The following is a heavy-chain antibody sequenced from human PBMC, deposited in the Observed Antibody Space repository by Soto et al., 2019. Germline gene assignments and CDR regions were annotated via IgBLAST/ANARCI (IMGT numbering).Heavy chain of an antibody. V-gene: IGHV5-51*01. Sequence: PGESLKISCKGSGYIFANDWIAWVRQMPGKGLEWMGIIFPGDSDTRYSPSFQGQVTISAGKSINTAYLQWSSLKASDTAVYYCARRVAAHPYFDFWGQGALVTVSS. D-gene: IGHD6-6*01. CDR2: IFPGDSDT. J-gene: IGHJ4*02. CDR1: GYIFANDW. CDR3: ARRVAAHPYFDF.